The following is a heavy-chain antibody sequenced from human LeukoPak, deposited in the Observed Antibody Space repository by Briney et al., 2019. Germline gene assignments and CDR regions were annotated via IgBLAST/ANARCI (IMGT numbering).Heavy chain of an antibody. CDR2: INPSDGDR. CDR3: ARDSAESGYSSGWYAY. CDR1: GYTFITYK. V-gene: IGHV1-46*01. Sequence: ASVKVSCKASGYTFITYKMHWVRQAPGQGLEWVGIINPSDGDRRNAQKFQGRVTMTRDMSTSTVYMELSSLRSEDTAVYYCARDSAESGYSSGWYAYWGQGTLVTVSS. D-gene: IGHD6-19*01. J-gene: IGHJ4*02.